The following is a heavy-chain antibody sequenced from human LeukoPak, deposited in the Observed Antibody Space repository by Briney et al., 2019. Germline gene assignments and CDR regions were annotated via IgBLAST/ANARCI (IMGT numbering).Heavy chain of an antibody. CDR2: INHSGGT. CDR1: GGSFSGYF. D-gene: IGHD6-19*01. Sequence: SETLSLTCAVYGGSFSGYFWSWVRQPPGKGLEWIGEINHSGGTNYNPSLKSRVTISVDTSKNQFSLKLGSVTAADTAVYYCARRIGYSSGWPHWYFDVWGRGTLVTVSS. V-gene: IGHV4-34*01. J-gene: IGHJ2*01. CDR3: ARRIGYSSGWPHWYFDV.